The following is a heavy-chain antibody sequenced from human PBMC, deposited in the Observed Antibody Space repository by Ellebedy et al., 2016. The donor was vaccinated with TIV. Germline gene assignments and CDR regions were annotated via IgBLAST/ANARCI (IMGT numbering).Heavy chain of an antibody. CDR2: IKQDGSET. Sequence: PGGSLRLSCAASGFMFWRRWMSWVRPAPGKGLEWVANIKQDGSETYYVDTVKGRFTISRDNAKNPLYLQLNSLRADETAVYYCARSPYTGYSDLGFDYWGQGSLVTVSS. V-gene: IGHV3-7*01. CDR1: GFMFWRRW. CDR3: ARSPYTGYSDLGFDY. D-gene: IGHD2-2*02. J-gene: IGHJ4*02.